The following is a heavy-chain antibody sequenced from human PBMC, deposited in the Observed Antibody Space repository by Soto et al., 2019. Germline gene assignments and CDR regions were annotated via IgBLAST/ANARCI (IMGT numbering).Heavy chain of an antibody. D-gene: IGHD6-13*01. J-gene: IGHJ4*02. CDR1: GDSVSSNSAA. Sequence: KQSQTLSLTCAISGDSVSSNSAAWNWIRQSPSRGLEWLGRTYYRSKWYNDYAVSVKSRITINPDTSKNQFSLQLNSVTPEDTAVYYCAREGFFIAAADTYYFDYWGQGTLVTVSS. V-gene: IGHV6-1*01. CDR2: TYYRSKWYN. CDR3: AREGFFIAAADTYYFDY.